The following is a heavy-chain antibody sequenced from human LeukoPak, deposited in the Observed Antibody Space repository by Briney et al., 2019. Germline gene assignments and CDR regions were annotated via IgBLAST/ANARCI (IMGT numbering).Heavy chain of an antibody. CDR1: GYTFTDYY. D-gene: IGHD2-2*01. Sequence: ASVKVSCKASGYTFTDYYIHWVRQAPGQGLEWMGWINPNSGGTSYAQKFQGRVTMTRDTSISTAYMELSRLRSDDTAVYYCARVSCSGTNCYHGGFDYWGQGTLVTVSS. J-gene: IGHJ4*02. CDR2: INPNSGGT. CDR3: ARVSCSGTNCYHGGFDY. V-gene: IGHV1-2*02.